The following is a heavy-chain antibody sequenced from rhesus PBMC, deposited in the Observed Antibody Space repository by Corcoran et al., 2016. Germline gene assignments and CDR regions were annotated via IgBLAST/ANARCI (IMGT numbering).Heavy chain of an antibody. V-gene: IGHV4S14*01. J-gene: IGHJ3*01. CDR2: IRSGGSK. CDR1: GYSISSGYY. D-gene: IGHD1-44*02. CDR3: ARYGGSYNRDAFDF. Sequence: QVQLQESGPGLVKPSETLSLTCAVSGYSISSGYYWGWIRQPPGKGLGLIGQIRSGGSKYLNPSLKGRDTRSVDTSKNQFSLKLCSVTAADTAVYYCARYGGSYNRDAFDFWGQGLRVTVSS.